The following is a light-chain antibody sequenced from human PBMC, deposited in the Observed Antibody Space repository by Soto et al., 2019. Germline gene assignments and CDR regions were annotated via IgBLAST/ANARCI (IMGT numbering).Light chain of an antibody. J-gene: IGKJ1*01. CDR3: QQYGRSPGT. CDR1: QSVSSAY. CDR2: GAS. V-gene: IGKV3-20*01. Sequence: VLTQSPGTLSLSPGERATLSCRASQSVSSAYVAWYQQKPGQAPRLLIYGASSRATDIPDRFSGSGSGTDFSLTISRLEPEDFAVYYCQQYGRSPGTFGQGTKVEIK.